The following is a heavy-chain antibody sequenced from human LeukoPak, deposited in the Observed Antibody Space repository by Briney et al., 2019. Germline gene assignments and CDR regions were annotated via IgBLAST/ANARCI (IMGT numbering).Heavy chain of an antibody. CDR1: GYTFTSYY. J-gene: IGHJ6*03. D-gene: IGHD6-13*01. V-gene: IGHV1-46*01. Sequence: ASVKVSCKASGYTFTSYYMHWVRQAPGQGLEWMGIINPSGGSTSYAQKFQGRVTMTTDTSTSTAYMELRSLRSDDTAVYYCARVIVGSSWRYYYYMDVWGKGTTVTVSS. CDR3: ARVIVGSSWRYYYYMDV. CDR2: INPSGGST.